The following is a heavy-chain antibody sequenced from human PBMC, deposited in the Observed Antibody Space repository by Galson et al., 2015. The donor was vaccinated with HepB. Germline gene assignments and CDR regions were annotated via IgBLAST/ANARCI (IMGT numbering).Heavy chain of an antibody. CDR3: ARLSSTYYYGLDV. Sequence: SLRLSCAASGFTFSTYGMHWVRQAPGKGLEWVAVIWYDGSNEFHEASVRGRFTISRDNSKNTLNLQLNSLRAEDTAVYYCARLSSTYYYGLDVWGQGTTVTVSS. D-gene: IGHD2/OR15-2a*01. CDR1: GFTFSTYG. V-gene: IGHV3-33*01. J-gene: IGHJ6*02. CDR2: IWYDGSNE.